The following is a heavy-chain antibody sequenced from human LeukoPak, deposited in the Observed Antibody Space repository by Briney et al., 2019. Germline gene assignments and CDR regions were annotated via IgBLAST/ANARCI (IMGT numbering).Heavy chain of an antibody. CDR3: AKAGFYSAVVVDCDY. CDR1: GFTFSSYA. V-gene: IGHV3-23*01. D-gene: IGHD2-15*01. J-gene: IGHJ4*02. Sequence: GGSLRLSCAASGFTFSSYAMSWVRQAPGKGLGWVSGISGSSDSTYYADSVKGRFTISRDNSKNTLYLQMNRLRAEDTAVYYCAKAGFYSAVVVDCDYWGQGTLVTVSS. CDR2: ISGSSDST.